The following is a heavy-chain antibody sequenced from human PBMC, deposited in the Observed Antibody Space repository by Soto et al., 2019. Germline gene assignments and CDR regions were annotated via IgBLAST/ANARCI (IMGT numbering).Heavy chain of an antibody. CDR1: GGSISSCY. V-gene: IGHV4-59*08. CDR3: ARHHDS. J-gene: IGHJ4*02. Sequence: QVQLQESGPGLVKPSETLSLTCTVSGGSISSCYWSWIRQPPGKGMEWIGYIYYSGSSNYNPSLKRRVTISVDTSKNQFSLKLGSVTAADSAVYYCARHHDSWGQGTLVTVSS. CDR2: IYYSGSS.